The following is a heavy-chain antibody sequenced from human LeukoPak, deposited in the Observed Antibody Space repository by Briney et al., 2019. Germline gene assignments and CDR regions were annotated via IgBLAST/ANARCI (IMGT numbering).Heavy chain of an antibody. CDR2: IYYSGST. V-gene: IGHV4-31*03. CDR1: GVSISSGGYY. J-gene: IGHJ5*02. CDR3: ARAGITMVRGVIPLEWFDP. D-gene: IGHD3-10*01. Sequence: SETLSLTCTVSGVSISSGGYYWSWIRQHPGKGLEWIGYIYYSGSTYYNPSLKSRVTISVDTSKNQFSLKLSSVTAADTAVYYCARAGITMVRGVIPLEWFDPRGQGTLVTVSS.